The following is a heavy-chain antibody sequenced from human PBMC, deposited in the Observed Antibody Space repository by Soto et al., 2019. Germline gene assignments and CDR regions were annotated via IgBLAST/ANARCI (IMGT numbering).Heavy chain of an antibody. V-gene: IGHV1-69*13. CDR2: IIPTFGTP. CDR3: ARGAAGVGSGSFYSPFDY. J-gene: IGHJ4*02. D-gene: IGHD3-10*01. CDR1: GGTFSSYG. Sequence: SVKVSCKASGGTFSSYGFSWVRQAPGQGLEWLGGIIPTFGTPNYAQNFRGRVTITADEFTSTVYMDLSSLRSEDTAVYFCARGAAGVGSGSFYSPFDYWGQGTLVTVSS.